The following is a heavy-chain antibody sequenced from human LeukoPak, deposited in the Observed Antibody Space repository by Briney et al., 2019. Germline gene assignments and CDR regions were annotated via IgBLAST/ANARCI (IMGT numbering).Heavy chain of an antibody. V-gene: IGHV1-8*01. J-gene: IGHJ4*02. CDR3: ARGRGGRYCTNGVCYSLLY. CDR1: GYTFTSYD. D-gene: IGHD2-8*01. CDR2: MNPNSGNT. Sequence: ASVKVSCKASGYTFTSYDINWVRQATGQGLEWMGWMNPNSGNTGYAQKFQGRVTMTRNTSISTAYMELSSLRSEDTAVYYCARGRGGRYCTNGVCYSLLYWGQGTLATVSS.